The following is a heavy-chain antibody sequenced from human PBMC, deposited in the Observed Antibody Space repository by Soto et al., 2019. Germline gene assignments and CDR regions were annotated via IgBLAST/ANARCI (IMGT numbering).Heavy chain of an antibody. CDR3: ERGDRVADS. J-gene: IGHJ4*02. Sequence: QVQLVESGGGFVKPGGSLRLSCVASGFTFNGYYMSWIRQAPGKGPEWVSYISSDSSDINYADAVKGRFTTSRDNAKNSVQLQMNSLRGEDTAVYYCERGDRVADSWGQGTLVTVSS. CDR1: GFTFNGYY. V-gene: IGHV3-11*05. D-gene: IGHD3-3*01. CDR2: ISSDSSDI.